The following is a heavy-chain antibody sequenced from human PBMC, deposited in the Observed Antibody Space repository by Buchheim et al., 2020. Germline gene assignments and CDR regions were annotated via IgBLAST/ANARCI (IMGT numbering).Heavy chain of an antibody. J-gene: IGHJ2*01. CDR1: GGSISGSSYY. CDR2: VYHSGVT. CDR3: ARFKWYFDI. V-gene: IGHV4-39*01. Sequence: QLQLQESGPGLVKPSETLSLTCPVSGGSISGSSYYWAWVRQSPGKGLEWIGSVYHSGVTYYNPSLKSRVTISVDTSKNLCSLRLTSVTAADTAVYYCARFKWYFDIWGRGTL.